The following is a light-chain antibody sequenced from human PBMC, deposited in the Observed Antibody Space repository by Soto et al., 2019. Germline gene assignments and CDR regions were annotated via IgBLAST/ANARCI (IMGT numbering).Light chain of an antibody. V-gene: IGKV1-5*03. CDR1: QTISSW. CDR2: KAS. J-gene: IGKJ1*01. CDR3: QHYNSYSEA. Sequence: DIQMTQSPSTLSGSVGDRVTITCRASQTISSWLAWYQQKPGKAPKLLIYKASTLTSGVPSRFSGSGSGTEFTLTISSLQPDDFATYYCQHYNSYSEACGQGTKGDLK.